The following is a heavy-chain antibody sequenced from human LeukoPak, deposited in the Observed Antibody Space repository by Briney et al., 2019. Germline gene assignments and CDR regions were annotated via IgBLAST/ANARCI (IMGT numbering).Heavy chain of an antibody. CDR2: IISILGIA. CDR3: ARDSGYDSGADY. V-gene: IGHV1-69*04. Sequence: ASVKVSCKASGGTFSSYAISWVRQAPGQGLEWMGRIISILGIANYAQKFQGRVTITADKSTSTAYMELSSLRSEDTAVYYCARDSGYDSGADYWGQGTLVTVSS. D-gene: IGHD5-12*01. J-gene: IGHJ4*02. CDR1: GGTFSSYA.